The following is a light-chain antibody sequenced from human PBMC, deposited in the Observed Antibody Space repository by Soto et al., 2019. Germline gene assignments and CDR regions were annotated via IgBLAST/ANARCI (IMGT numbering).Light chain of an antibody. J-gene: IGLJ1*01. CDR1: SSDVGGYNY. V-gene: IGLV2-8*01. CDR2: EVS. CDR3: SSYAGSNNFFYV. Sequence: QSVLTQPPSASGSPGQSVTISCTGTSSDVGGYNYVSWYQQHPGKAPKLMIYEVSKRPPGVPDRFSGSKSGNTASLTVSGLQAEDEADYYCSSYAGSNNFFYVFGTGTKVTVL.